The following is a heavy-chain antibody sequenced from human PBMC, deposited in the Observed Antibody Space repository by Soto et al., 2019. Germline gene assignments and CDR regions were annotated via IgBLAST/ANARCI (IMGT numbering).Heavy chain of an antibody. D-gene: IGHD5-12*01. J-gene: IGHJ5*02. CDR2: IYYSGSA. CDR1: GAPISVFS. Sequence: SESLSLTSSISGAPISVFSWSWIRQPPGKGLEWIGHIYYSGSANYNPSLKSRVTISLDMSKNQFSLNLTSVTAADTAVYYCARRRDGYTGVWFDPWGQGTLVTVS. CDR3: ARRRDGYTGVWFDP. V-gene: IGHV4-59*01.